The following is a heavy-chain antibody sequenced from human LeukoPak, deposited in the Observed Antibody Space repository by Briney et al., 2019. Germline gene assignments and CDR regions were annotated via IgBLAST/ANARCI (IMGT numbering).Heavy chain of an antibody. CDR1: GGTFSSYA. D-gene: IGHD6-13*01. CDR2: IIPIFGTA. V-gene: IGHV1-69*06. J-gene: IGHJ6*03. CDR3: ASRYSSSWPHYYYYMDV. Sequence: ASVKVSCKASGGTFSSYAISWVRQAPGQGLECMGGIIPIFGTANYAQKFQGRVTITADKSTSTAYMELSSLRSEDTAVYYCASRYSSSWPHYYYYMDVWGKGTTVTVSS.